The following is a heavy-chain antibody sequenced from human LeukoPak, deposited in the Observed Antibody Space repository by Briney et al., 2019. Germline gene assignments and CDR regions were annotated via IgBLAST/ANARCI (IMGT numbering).Heavy chain of an antibody. Sequence: SETLSLTCTVSGVSMSAYQRSWVRQSPEKGLEWIGCINTKGETSYNPSLKSRVTTSVDTSKSQFSLRLTSVTAADTAVYYCATSNDAKIAPFDHWGQGAPVTVSS. D-gene: IGHD2-21*01. CDR2: INTKGET. V-gene: IGHV4-4*09. CDR3: ATSNDAKIAPFDH. J-gene: IGHJ4*02. CDR1: GVSMSAYQ.